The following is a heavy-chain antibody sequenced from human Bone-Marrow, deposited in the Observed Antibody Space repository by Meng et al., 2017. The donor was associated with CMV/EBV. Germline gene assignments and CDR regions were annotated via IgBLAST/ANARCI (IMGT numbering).Heavy chain of an antibody. CDR2: IYNTGST. V-gene: IGHV4-39*01. CDR1: GGSISSTSYY. D-gene: IGHD2-2*01. CDR3: ARHGISTSSEYYFDY. Sequence: SETLSLTCTVSGGSISSTSYYWGWIRQPPGKGLEWIGIIYNTGSTYYNPSLKSRVTISVDTPKNQFSLKLRSVAAADTAVYYCARHGISTSSEYYFDYWDQGTLVTVSS. J-gene: IGHJ4*02.